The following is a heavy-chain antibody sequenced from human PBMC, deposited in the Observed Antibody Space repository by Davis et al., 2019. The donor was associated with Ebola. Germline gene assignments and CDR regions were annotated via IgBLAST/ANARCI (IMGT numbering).Heavy chain of an antibody. J-gene: IGHJ4*02. CDR1: GFTFSNYA. CDR2: MSGSGDSV. Sequence: GESLKISCAASGFTFSNYAMSWVRQAPGKGLEWVSDMSGSGDSVYYADSVKGRFTISRDNSKNTLYLQMNSLRAEDTAVYYCAKDQWKSSGWYSDYWGQGTLVTVSS. V-gene: IGHV3-23*01. D-gene: IGHD6-19*01. CDR3: AKDQWKSSGWYSDY.